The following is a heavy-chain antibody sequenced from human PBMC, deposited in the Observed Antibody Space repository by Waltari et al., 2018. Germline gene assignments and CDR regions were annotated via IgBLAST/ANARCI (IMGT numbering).Heavy chain of an antibody. CDR1: GLSFSNYW. V-gene: IGHV3-7*01. J-gene: IGHJ4*02. Sequence: EVQLVESGGGLAQPGGSLRLSCAASGLSFSNYWMTWVRQASGKETEWVSNRKQDGSEKYYRESVKGRFTISRDNAKNSLYLQMNNLRVEDTAVYYCTRGGRDSSWYWRDWGQGTLVTVSS. CDR2: RKQDGSEK. D-gene: IGHD6-13*01. CDR3: TRGGRDSSWYWRD.